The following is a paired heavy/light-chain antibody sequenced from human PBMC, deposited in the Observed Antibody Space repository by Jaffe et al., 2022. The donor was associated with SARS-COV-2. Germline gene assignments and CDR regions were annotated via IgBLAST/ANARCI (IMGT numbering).Light chain of an antibody. CDR2: KVS. Sequence: DVVMTQSPLSLPVTLGQSASISCSSSHSLVYSDGNTYLNWFHQRPGQSPRRLIYKVSNRDSGVPDRFSGSGSGTDFTLKISGVEAEDVGVYYCMQGTHWPITFGQGTRLEIQ. V-gene: IGKV2-30*01. CDR1: HSLVYSDGNTY. J-gene: IGKJ5*01. CDR3: MQGTHWPIT.
Heavy chain of an antibody. Sequence: QVQLVQSGAEVKKPGASVKVSCKASGYTFTTYGISWVRQAPGQGLEWIAWISAYNGDTNHAQNFQGRVTLSTDTSTSTAFMELRSLRSDDTAVYYCVRDDRTAAAGTVGYFDWWGQGSLVTVSS. CDR2: ISAYNGDT. V-gene: IGHV1-18*01. CDR3: VRDDRTAAAGTVGYFDW. J-gene: IGHJ4*02. D-gene: IGHD6-13*01. CDR1: GYTFTTYG.